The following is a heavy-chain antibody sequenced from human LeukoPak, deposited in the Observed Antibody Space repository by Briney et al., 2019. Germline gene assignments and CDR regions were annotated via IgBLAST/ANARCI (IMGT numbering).Heavy chain of an antibody. V-gene: IGHV3-23*01. Sequence: PGGSLRLSCAASGFTFSSYAMSWVRQAPGKGLEWVSAISGSGGSTYYADSVKGRFTISRDNSKNTLYLQMNSLRAEDTAVYYCAKDVFEDIAVAGTCFDYWGQGTLVTVSS. CDR2: ISGSGGST. CDR1: GFTFSSYA. CDR3: AKDVFEDIAVAGTCFDY. J-gene: IGHJ4*02. D-gene: IGHD6-19*01.